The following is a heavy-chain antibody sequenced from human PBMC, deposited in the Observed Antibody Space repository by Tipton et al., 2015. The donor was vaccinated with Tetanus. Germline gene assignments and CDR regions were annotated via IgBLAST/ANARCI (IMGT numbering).Heavy chain of an antibody. J-gene: IGHJ6*02. Sequence: TLSLTCAVSGGSISSGDYSWSWIRQPPGKGLEWIGYIYDSGSTYYNPSLKSRVTISVDTSKNQFSLNLSSVTAADTAVYYCARSGYYSRAYYHYRMDVWGQGTTVSVSS. V-gene: IGHV4-30-2*01. D-gene: IGHD3-9*01. CDR1: GGSISSGDYS. CDR3: ARSGYYSRAYYHYRMDV. CDR2: IYDSGST.